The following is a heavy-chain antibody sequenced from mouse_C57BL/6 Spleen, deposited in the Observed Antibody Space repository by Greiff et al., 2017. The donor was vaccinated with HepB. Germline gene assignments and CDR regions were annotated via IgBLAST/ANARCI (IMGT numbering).Heavy chain of an antibody. V-gene: IGHV2-5*01. CDR3: AKNSSSHGYAMDY. D-gene: IGHD6-1*01. J-gene: IGHJ4*01. CDR1: GFSLTSYG. Sequence: QVQLQQSGPGLVQPSQSLSITCTVSGFSLTSYGVHWVRQSPGKGLEWLGVIWRGGSTDYNAAFMSRLSITKDNSKSHVFFKMNSLQADDTAIYYCAKNSSSHGYAMDYWGQGTSVTVSS. CDR2: IWRGGST.